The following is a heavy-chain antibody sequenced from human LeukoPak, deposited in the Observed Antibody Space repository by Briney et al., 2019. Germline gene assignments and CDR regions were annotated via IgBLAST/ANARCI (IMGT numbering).Heavy chain of an antibody. D-gene: IGHD2-2*02. Sequence: GGSLRLSCATSGFTFSFFGMHWVRQAPGKGLEWVAFIQSDGSFQFYADSVQGRFSISRDNSKNTLFLQMNSLRADDTAVYYCAKTSDQLLYSKFDFWGQGTLVTVSS. V-gene: IGHV3-30*02. CDR1: GFTFSFFG. CDR3: AKTSDQLLYSKFDF. J-gene: IGHJ4*02. CDR2: IQSDGSFQ.